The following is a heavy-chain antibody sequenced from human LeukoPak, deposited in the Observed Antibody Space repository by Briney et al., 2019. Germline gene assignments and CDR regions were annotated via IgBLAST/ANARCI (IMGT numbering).Heavy chain of an antibody. CDR2: IYYSGTT. D-gene: IGHD5-24*01. Sequence: SETLSLTCTVSGDSISSSNYYWDWIRQPPGKGLEWIGSIYYSGTTYYSPSLKSRVTISVDTSKDHFSLKLSSVTAADTAVYYCARKRWLQPFDYWGQGTPVTVSS. CDR3: ARKRWLQPFDY. CDR1: GDSISSSNYY. V-gene: IGHV4-39*02. J-gene: IGHJ4*02.